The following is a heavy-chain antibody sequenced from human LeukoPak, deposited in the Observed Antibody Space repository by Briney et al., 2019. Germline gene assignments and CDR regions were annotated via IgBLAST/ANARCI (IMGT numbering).Heavy chain of an antibody. Sequence: PSETLSLTCTVSGGSISGSSYYWGWIRQPPGKGLEWIGSIYYSGSTYYNPSLKSRVTISVDTSKNQFSLKLNSVTATDTVVYYCARHYGPWGQGTLVTVSS. V-gene: IGHV4-39*01. CDR3: ARHYGP. CDR2: IYYSGST. D-gene: IGHD3-10*01. CDR1: GGSISGSSYY. J-gene: IGHJ4*02.